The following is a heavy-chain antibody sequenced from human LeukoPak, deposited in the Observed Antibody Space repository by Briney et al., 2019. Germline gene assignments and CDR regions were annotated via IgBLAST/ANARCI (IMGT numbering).Heavy chain of an antibody. V-gene: IGHV4-4*02. Sequence: SETLSLTCAVSGGSISSSNWWSWVRQPPGKGLEWIGEISRDGKTNYNPSLKSRVTISVDTSKTQFSLKVNSVTAADTAVYYCARDRENIVLVPGAKRKTWYFDYWGQGTLVTVSS. D-gene: IGHD2-2*01. CDR2: ISRDGKT. CDR1: GGSISSSNW. J-gene: IGHJ4*02. CDR3: ARDRENIVLVPGAKRKTWYFDY.